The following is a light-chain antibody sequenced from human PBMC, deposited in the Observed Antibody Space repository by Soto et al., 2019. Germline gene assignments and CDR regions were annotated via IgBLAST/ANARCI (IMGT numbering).Light chain of an antibody. V-gene: IGLV2-23*02. Sequence: QSVLTQPASVSGSPGQSITISCTGTSSDVGSYNLVSWYQQHPGKAPKLMIYEVSERPSGVSNRFSASKSGNTASLTISGLQAEDEADYYCCSYAGSSTGVFGGGTKLTVL. CDR3: CSYAGSSTGV. CDR2: EVS. CDR1: SSDVGSYNL. J-gene: IGLJ3*02.